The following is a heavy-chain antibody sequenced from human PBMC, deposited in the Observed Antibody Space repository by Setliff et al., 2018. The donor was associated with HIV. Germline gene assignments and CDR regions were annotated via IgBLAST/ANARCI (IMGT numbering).Heavy chain of an antibody. CDR1: GFTFSGYG. D-gene: IGHD3-16*01. CDR3: AAVPWGHSSLIIDH. Sequence: GGSLRLSCAASGFTFSGYGMYWVRQAPGKGLEWVAFIRYDGDNKYYADSVKGRFTISRDNSKNTLYLQMDSLRAKDAAVYYCAAVPWGHSSLIIDHWGQGTPVTVSS. V-gene: IGHV3-30*02. J-gene: IGHJ4*02. CDR2: IRYDGDNK.